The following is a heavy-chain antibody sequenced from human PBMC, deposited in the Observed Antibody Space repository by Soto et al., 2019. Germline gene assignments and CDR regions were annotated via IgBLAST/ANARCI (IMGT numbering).Heavy chain of an antibody. CDR1: AFTFSSYS. CDR3: TRDLNHLTGS. Sequence: GGSLRLSCAASAFTFSSYSMNWVRQAPGKGLGGFSYIGISSSTIXXAESVKGRXTISRYNAKNSXYLQMXSLRDEDPAVYDCTRDLNHLTGSCGQG. J-gene: IGHJ5*02. V-gene: IGHV3-48*02. CDR2: IGISSSTI. D-gene: IGHD3-9*01.